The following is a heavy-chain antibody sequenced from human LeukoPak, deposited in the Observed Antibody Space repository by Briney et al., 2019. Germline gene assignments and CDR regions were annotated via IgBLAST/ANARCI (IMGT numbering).Heavy chain of an antibody. V-gene: IGHV5-51*01. CDR1: GDSFTRYW. J-gene: IGHJ5*02. CDR3: ARLPHCGSDCYPNWFDP. D-gene: IGHD2-21*02. Sequence: GDPLKISCEGSGDSFTRYWIGWVRQMPGKGLELMGIIYPGDSDTRYIPSFQVQVTISADKSISTAYLQWSSLKASDTAMYYCARLPHCGSDCYPNWFDPWGQGTLVTVSS. CDR2: IYPGDSDT.